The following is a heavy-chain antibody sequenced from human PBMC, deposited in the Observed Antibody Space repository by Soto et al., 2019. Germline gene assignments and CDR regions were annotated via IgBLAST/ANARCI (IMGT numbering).Heavy chain of an antibody. CDR3: ARGPEYEGYFEY. CDR2: IILPFGVP. V-gene: IGHV1-69*12. D-gene: IGHD2-2*01. CDR1: GGTFSNFA. J-gene: IGHJ4*02. Sequence: QVRLVQSGAEVKKPGSSVKVSCKASGGTFSNFAINWVRQAPGQGLEWMGGIILPFGVPHYAQKFQGRVTIAADESMTTAYMDMSGLRSEDPAVYYCARGPEYEGYFEYWGQGTLVTVSS.